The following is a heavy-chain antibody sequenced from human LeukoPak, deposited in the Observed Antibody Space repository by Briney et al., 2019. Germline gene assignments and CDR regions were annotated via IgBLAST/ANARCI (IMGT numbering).Heavy chain of an antibody. CDR1: GGSINSYY. Sequence: SETLSLTCTVSGGSINSYYWSRIRQPPGKGLEWIGYIYYSGSTNYTPSLKSRVTISRDTSKNQFSLKLRSVTAADTAVYYCTSGGMVSGDYWGHGTLVTVSS. CDR2: IYYSGST. V-gene: IGHV4-59*01. CDR3: TSGGMVSGDY. J-gene: IGHJ4*01. D-gene: IGHD2-8*01.